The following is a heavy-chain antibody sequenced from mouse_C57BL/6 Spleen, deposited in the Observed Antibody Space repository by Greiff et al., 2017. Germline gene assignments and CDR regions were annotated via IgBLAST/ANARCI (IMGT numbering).Heavy chain of an antibody. CDR2: IWSDGST. V-gene: IGHV2-6-1*01. CDR3: ARHPYYGSSYDAMDY. J-gene: IGHJ4*01. Sequence: VKLVESGPGLVAPSQSLSITCTVSGFSLTSYGVHWVRQPPGKGLEWLVVIWSDGSTTYNSALKSRLSISKDNSKSQVFLKMNSLQTEDTGMYYCARHPYYGSSYDAMDYWGQGTSVTVSS. D-gene: IGHD1-1*01. CDR1: GFSLTSYG.